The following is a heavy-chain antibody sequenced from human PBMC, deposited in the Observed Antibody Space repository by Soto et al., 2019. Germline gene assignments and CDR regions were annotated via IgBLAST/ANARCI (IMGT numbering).Heavy chain of an antibody. CDR2: IYHSGST. V-gene: IGHV4-4*02. D-gene: IGHD3-10*01. CDR3: ASFGGGSGGRPHYYYYGMDV. J-gene: IGHJ6*02. Sequence: PSETLSLTCAVSGGSISSSNWWSWVRQPPGKGLEWIGEIYHSGSTNYNPSLKSRVTISVDKSKNQFSLKLSSVTAADTAVYYCASFGGGSGGRPHYYYYGMDVWGQGTTVTVSS. CDR1: GGSISSSNW.